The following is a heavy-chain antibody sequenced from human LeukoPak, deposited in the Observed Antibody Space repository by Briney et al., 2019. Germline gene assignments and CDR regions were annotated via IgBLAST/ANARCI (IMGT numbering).Heavy chain of an antibody. CDR1: GYTFTSYY. Sequence: ASVKVSCKASGYTFTSYYMHWVRQAPGQGLEWMGIINPSGGSTSYAQKFQGRVTMTRDTSTSTAYMELSSLRSEDTAVYYCARDVSYCSSTSCYGYGFDYWGQGTLVTVSS. V-gene: IGHV1-46*01. D-gene: IGHD2-2*01. CDR2: INPSGGST. CDR3: ARDVSYCSSTSCYGYGFDY. J-gene: IGHJ4*02.